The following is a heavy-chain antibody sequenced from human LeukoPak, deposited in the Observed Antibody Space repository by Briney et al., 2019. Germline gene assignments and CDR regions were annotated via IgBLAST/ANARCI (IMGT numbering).Heavy chain of an antibody. CDR2: TYCSGST. CDR3: ARGAAAIKY. V-gene: IGHV4-59*01. D-gene: IGHD6-13*01. J-gene: IGHJ4*02. CDR1: GGSISSYY. Sequence: PSETLSLTCTVSGGSISSYYWSWIRQPPGKGLEWIGYTYCSGSTNYNPSLKSRVTISVDTSKNQFSLKLSSVTAADTAVYYCARGAAAIKYWGQGTLVTVSS.